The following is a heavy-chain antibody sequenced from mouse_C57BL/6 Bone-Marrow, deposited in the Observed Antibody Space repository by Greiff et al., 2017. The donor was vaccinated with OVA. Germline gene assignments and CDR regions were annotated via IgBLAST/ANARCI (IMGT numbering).Heavy chain of an antibody. V-gene: IGHV1-19*01. CDR3: APLYYYGSHFDY. CDR2: INPYNGGT. J-gene: IGHJ2*01. CDR1: GYTFTDYY. D-gene: IGHD1-1*01. Sequence: EVKVVESGPVLVKPGASVKMSCKASGYTFTDYYMNWVKQSHGKSLEWIGVINPYNGGTSYNQKFKGKATLTVDKSSSTAYMELNSLTSEDSAVYYCAPLYYYGSHFDYWGQGTTLTVSS.